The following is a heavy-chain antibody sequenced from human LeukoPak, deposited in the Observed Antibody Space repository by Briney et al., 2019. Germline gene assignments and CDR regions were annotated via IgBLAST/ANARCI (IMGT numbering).Heavy chain of an antibody. D-gene: IGHD3/OR15-3a*01. J-gene: IGHJ4*02. CDR2: ISGSGGST. Sequence: GGSLILSCTASKFTFSNYAMSWVRQAPGKGLEWVSVISGSGGSTYYADSVKGRFTISRDNPKDTLFLQMNSLRTEATAVYYCAKRSNFWTGYLDYWGQGTLVTVSS. CDR1: KFTFSNYA. CDR3: AKRSNFWTGYLDY. V-gene: IGHV3-23*01.